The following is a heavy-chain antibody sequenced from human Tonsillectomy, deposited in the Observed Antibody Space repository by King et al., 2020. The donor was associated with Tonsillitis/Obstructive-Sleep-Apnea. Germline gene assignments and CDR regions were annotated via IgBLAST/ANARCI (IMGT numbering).Heavy chain of an antibody. J-gene: IGHJ6*03. CDR2: IYYSGST. CDR1: GGSISSYY. D-gene: IGHD2-15*01. V-gene: IGHV4-59*01. Sequence: QLQESGPGLVKPSENLSLTCTVSGGSISSYYWSWIRQPPGKGLEWIGYIYYSGSTNYNPSLKSRVTISVDTSKNQFSLKLSSVTAADTAVYYCARDSIGYCSGGSCYPDFYMDVWGKGTTVTVSS. CDR3: ARDSIGYCSGGSCYPDFYMDV.